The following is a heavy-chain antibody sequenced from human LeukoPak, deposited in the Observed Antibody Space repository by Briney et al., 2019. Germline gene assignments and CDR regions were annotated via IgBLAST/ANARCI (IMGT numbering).Heavy chain of an antibody. CDR2: ISYSGST. J-gene: IGHJ4*02. Sequence: PSETLSLTCTVSGGSINSYYWSWIRQPPGKGLEWIGYISYSGSTNYNPSLKSRVTISVDTSKNQFFLKLSSVTAADTDLYYCTRGRANWGQGTLVTVSS. CDR1: GGSINSYY. V-gene: IGHV4-59*01. CDR3: TRGRAN.